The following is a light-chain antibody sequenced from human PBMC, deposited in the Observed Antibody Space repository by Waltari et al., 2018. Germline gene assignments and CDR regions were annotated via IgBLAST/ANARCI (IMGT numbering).Light chain of an antibody. CDR2: MND. V-gene: IGLV1-47*01. J-gene: IGLJ2*01. CDR3: ASWDGALTGVV. Sequence: QSVLTQPPSASGAPGQWVTISCSGSTSNIGNNYVYWYQKLPGTAPKLHVSMNDRRPAGVPDRDSGSKCGTSASLAISGLRSEDEADYYCASWDGALTGVVFGGGTRLTVL. CDR1: TSNIGNNY.